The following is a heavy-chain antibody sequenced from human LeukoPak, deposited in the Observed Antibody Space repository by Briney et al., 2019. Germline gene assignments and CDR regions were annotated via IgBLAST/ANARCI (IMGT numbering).Heavy chain of an antibody. J-gene: IGHJ3*02. Sequence: KPGGSLRLSCAASGFTFSNYNLIWVRQAPGKGLEWVSSISSSSSYIYYADSVKGRFTISRDSAKNSLYLQMNSLRAEDTAVYYCARGNWRDRTFGGVIVLDAFDIWGQGTMVTVSS. CDR3: ARGNWRDRTFGGVIVLDAFDI. D-gene: IGHD3-16*02. CDR1: GFTFSNYN. CDR2: ISSSSSYI. V-gene: IGHV3-21*01.